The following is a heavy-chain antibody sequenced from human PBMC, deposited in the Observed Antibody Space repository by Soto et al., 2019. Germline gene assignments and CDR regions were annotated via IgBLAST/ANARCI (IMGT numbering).Heavy chain of an antibody. CDR2: ISGSGGST. CDR1: GFTFSSYA. Sequence: GSLRLSCAASGFTFSSYAMSWVRQAPGKGLEWVSAISGSGGSTYYADSVKGRFTISRDNSRNTLYLQMNSLRAEDTAVYYCAKDSPLCTNGVCYTGTDYYYMDVWGKGTTVTVSS. D-gene: IGHD2-8*01. CDR3: AKDSPLCTNGVCYTGTDYYYMDV. V-gene: IGHV3-23*01. J-gene: IGHJ6*03.